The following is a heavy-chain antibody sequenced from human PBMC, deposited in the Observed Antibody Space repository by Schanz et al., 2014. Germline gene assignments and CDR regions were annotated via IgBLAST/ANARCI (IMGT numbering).Heavy chain of an antibody. CDR1: GLNFDYYG. CDR2: IGYDGSEK. D-gene: IGHD6-13*01. V-gene: IGHV3-33*01. J-gene: IGHJ6*02. CDR3: TTQQLGSHYLYGMDV. Sequence: QGQLVESGGGVVQPGRSLRLSCATSGLNFDYYGMNWVRQAPGKGLEWVANIGYDGSEKYYVDSVKGRFTISRDNSKDTLYLQMSGLTPEDTAVYYCTTQQLGSHYLYGMDVWGQGTTVTVS.